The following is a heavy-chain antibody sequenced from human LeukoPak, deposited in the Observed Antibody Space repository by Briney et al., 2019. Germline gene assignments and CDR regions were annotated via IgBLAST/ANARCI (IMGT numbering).Heavy chain of an antibody. CDR2: ISGNGDRT. D-gene: IGHD3-10*01. Sequence: GGSLRLSCAASGFTFDDYAMHWVRQAPGKGLEWVSLISGNGDRTYYADSVKGRFTVSRDNSRNTLFLQMYNLGVEDTAVYSCAKGRYPGSGSYLNSHDDWGQGTLVTVSS. V-gene: IGHV3-23*01. CDR1: GFTFDDYA. CDR3: AKGRYPGSGSYLNSHDD. J-gene: IGHJ4*02.